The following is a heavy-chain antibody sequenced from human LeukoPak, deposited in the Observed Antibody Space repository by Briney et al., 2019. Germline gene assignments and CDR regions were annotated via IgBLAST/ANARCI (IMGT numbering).Heavy chain of an antibody. CDR3: ARTFWPPNWFDP. J-gene: IGHJ5*02. CDR2: MNPNSGNT. D-gene: IGHD3-3*01. V-gene: IGHV1-8*01. Sequence: ASVKVSCKASGYTFTSYDINWVRQATGQGLEWMGWMNPNSGNTGYALKFQGRVTMTRNTSISTAYMELSSLRSEDTAVYYCARTFWPPNWFDPWGQGTLVTVSS. CDR1: GYTFTSYD.